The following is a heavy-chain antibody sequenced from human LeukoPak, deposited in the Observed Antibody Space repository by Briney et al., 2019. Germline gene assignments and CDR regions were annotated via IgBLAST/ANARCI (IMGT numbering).Heavy chain of an antibody. CDR2: ISSGGTT. CDR1: GFTVSSNF. V-gene: IGHV3-53*04. CDR3: ARDRSYGDFAWWY. J-gene: IGHJ4*02. Sequence: PGGSLRLSCAASGFTVSSNFMTWVRQAPGKGLEWVSVISSGGTTYYADSVKGRFTISRHISKNTVYLQMNSLRAEDTAVYYCARDRSYGDFAWWYWGQGTLVTVSS. D-gene: IGHD4-17*01.